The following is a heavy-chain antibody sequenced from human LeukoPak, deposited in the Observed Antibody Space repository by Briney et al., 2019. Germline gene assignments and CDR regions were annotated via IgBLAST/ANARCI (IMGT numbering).Heavy chain of an antibody. Sequence: GGSLRLSCTASGFTFGEDAMSWFRQAPGKGLEWLGFIRTKTNGATAEYAASVKGRFSISRDDSTSIAYLQMNSLKTADTAVYYCARLIVVVVAASSYFDSWGQGTRVTVSS. D-gene: IGHD2-15*01. J-gene: IGHJ4*02. CDR2: IRTKTNGATA. CDR1: GFTFGEDA. V-gene: IGHV3-49*03. CDR3: ARLIVVVVAASSYFDS.